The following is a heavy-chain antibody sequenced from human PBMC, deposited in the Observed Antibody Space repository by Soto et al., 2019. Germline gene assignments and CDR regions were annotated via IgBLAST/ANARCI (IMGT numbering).Heavy chain of an antibody. D-gene: IGHD3-16*01. CDR2: IDRDWSAT. J-gene: IGHJ4*02. Sequence: EVQLVESGGGLVQPGGSLRLSCAASGFTLSNYWMHWVRQVPGKGLVWVSVIDRDWSATRYADSVKGRFTIYRDNVKNALYLQMTSRRAEDTVGYYCTRERGGESDYGGQGTLVTVSS. V-gene: IGHV3-74*01. CDR1: GFTLSNYW. CDR3: TRERGGESDY.